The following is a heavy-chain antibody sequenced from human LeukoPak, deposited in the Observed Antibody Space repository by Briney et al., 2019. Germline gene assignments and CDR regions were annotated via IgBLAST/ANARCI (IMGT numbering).Heavy chain of an antibody. CDR3: AREGYYYGSGSSSWFDP. Sequence: ASVKVSCKASGYTFTSYGISWVRQAPGQGLEWMGIINPSGGSTSYAQKFQGRVTMTRDMSTSTVYMELSSLRSEDTAVYYCAREGYYYGSGSSSWFDPWGQGTLVTVSS. J-gene: IGHJ5*02. CDR1: GYTFTSYG. CDR2: INPSGGST. V-gene: IGHV1-46*01. D-gene: IGHD3-10*01.